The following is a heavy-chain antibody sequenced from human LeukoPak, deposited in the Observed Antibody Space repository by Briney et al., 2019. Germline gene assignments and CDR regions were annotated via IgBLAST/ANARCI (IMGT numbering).Heavy chain of an antibody. CDR1: GFTFSSYA. D-gene: IGHD4-17*01. CDR2: ISYDGSNK. V-gene: IGHV3-30*04. Sequence: GRSLRLSCAASGFTFSSYAMHWVRQAPGKGLEWVAVISYDGSNKYYADSVKGRFTIPRDNSKNTLYLQMNSLRAEDTAVYYCARGRDYGDYIFDYWGQGTLVTVSS. CDR3: ARGRDYGDYIFDY. J-gene: IGHJ4*02.